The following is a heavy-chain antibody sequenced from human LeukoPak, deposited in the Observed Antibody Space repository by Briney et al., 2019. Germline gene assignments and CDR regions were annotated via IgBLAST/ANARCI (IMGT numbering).Heavy chain of an antibody. V-gene: IGHV3-30*18. J-gene: IGHJ6*02. CDR1: GFTFSNYG. CDR2: ISYDGSNG. CDR3: AKVPSPYYYAMDV. Sequence: GGSLRLSCAASGFTFSNYGMHWVRQAPGKGLEWVAVISYDGSNGYYADSVKGRFTISGDNSKNTLYLQMNSLRAEDTAVYYCAKVPSPYYYAMDVWGQGTTVTVSS.